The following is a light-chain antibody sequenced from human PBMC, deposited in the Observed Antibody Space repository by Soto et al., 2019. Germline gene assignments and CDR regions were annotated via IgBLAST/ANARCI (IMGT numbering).Light chain of an antibody. CDR1: RGISSN. J-gene: IGKJ1*01. CDR2: DAS. Sequence: IVMTQSPATLSVSPGERATLSCRASRGISSNLAWYQQKPGQAPRLLIYDASTRATGIPARFSGSGSGTEFTLTISSLQPDDFATYYCQQYNDYWTFGQGTKVDIK. V-gene: IGKV3-15*01. CDR3: QQYNDYWT.